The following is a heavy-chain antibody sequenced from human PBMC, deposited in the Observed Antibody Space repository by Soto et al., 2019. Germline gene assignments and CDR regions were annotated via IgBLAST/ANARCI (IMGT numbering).Heavy chain of an antibody. V-gene: IGHV4-30-2*01. D-gene: IGHD6-19*01. CDR3: AREVAVAGTYWFDP. CDR1: GGSIISGGYS. J-gene: IGHJ5*02. CDR2: IYHSGST. Sequence: SETLSLTCAVSGGSIISGGYSFIWIRQPPGKGLEWIGYIYHSGSTYYNPSLKSRVTISVDRSKNQFSLKLSSVTAADTAVYYCAREVAVAGTYWFDPWGQGTLVTVSS.